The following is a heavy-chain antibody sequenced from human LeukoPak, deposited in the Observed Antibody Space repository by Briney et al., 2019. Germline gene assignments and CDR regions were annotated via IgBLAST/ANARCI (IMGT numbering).Heavy chain of an antibody. CDR1: GFTFSSYG. D-gene: IGHD3-10*02. Sequence: GGSLRLSCAASGFTFSSYGMSWVRQAPGKGLEWVSAISGSGGSTYYADSVKGRFTISRDNSKNTLYLQMNSLRVEDTAVYYCARGTMFPYYFDFWGQGTLVTVSS. V-gene: IGHV3-23*01. CDR2: ISGSGGST. CDR3: ARGTMFPYYFDF. J-gene: IGHJ4*02.